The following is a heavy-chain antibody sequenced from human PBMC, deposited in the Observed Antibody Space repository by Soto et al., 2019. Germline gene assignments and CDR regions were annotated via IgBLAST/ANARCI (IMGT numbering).Heavy chain of an antibody. V-gene: IGHV3-11*01. CDR3: AREASNYYPTDY. J-gene: IGHJ4*02. Sequence: QVQLVESGGGLVKPGGSLRLSCAASGFTFSDYSMSWIRQAPGKGLEWVSYISSSGSTIYYAESAKGRFTISRDNAKKSLYLQMNSLRAEDTAVYYCAREASNYYPTDYWGQGTLVTVSS. CDR1: GFTFSDYS. D-gene: IGHD4-4*01. CDR2: ISSSGSTI.